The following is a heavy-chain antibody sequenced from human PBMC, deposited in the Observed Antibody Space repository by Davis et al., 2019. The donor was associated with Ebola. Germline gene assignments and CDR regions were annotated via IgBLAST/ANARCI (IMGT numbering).Heavy chain of an antibody. J-gene: IGHJ4*02. V-gene: IGHV3-21*04. CDR3: ARAKWELLPLGYFDY. CDR1: GFTFSSYT. D-gene: IGHD1-26*01. CDR2: ISSSTSYI. Sequence: GESLKISCAASGFTFSSYTMNWVRQAPGKGLEWVSSISSSTSYIYYADSVKGRFTISRDNAKNSLYLQMNSLRAEDTAVYYCARAKWELLPLGYFDYWGQGTLVTVSS.